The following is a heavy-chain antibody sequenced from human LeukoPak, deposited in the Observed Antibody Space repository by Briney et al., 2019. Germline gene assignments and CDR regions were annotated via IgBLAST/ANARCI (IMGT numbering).Heavy chain of an antibody. J-gene: IGHJ5*02. CDR1: GYTFTSYD. CDR2: MNPNSGNT. Sequence: ASVKVSCKASGYTFTSYDINWVRQATGQGLEWMGWMNPNSGNTGYAQKFQGRATMTRNTSISTAYMELSSLRSEDTAVYYCARRGSSSWYYWFDPWGQGTLVTVSS. V-gene: IGHV1-8*01. CDR3: ARRGSSSWYYWFDP. D-gene: IGHD6-13*01.